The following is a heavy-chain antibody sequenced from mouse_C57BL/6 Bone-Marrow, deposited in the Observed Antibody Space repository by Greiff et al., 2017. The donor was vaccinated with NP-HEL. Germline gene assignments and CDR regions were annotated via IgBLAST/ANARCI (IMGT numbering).Heavy chain of an antibody. CDR1: GYTFTSYT. D-gene: IGHD2-3*01. Sequence: LQESGAELARPGASVKMSCKASGYTFTSYTMHWVKQRPGQGLEWIGYINPSSGYTKYNQKFKDKATLTADKSSSTAYMQLSSLTSEDSAVYYCARDIYDGYWFAYWGQGTLVTVSA. J-gene: IGHJ3*01. CDR3: ARDIYDGYWFAY. V-gene: IGHV1-4*01. CDR2: INPSSGYT.